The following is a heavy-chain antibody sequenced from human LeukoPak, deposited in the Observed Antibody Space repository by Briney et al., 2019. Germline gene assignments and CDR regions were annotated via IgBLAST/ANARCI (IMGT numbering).Heavy chain of an antibody. CDR2: IYHSGST. D-gene: IGHD3-16*02. CDR3: AGDRGIMLTFGGVVAKGAHY. V-gene: IGHV4-4*02. CDR1: GGSISSSNW. J-gene: IGHJ4*02. Sequence: SETLSLTCAVSGGSISSSNWWSWVRQPPGKGLEWIGEIYHSGSTNYNPSLKSRVTISVDKSKNQFSLKLSSVTAADTALYYCAGDRGIMLTFGGVVAKGAHYWGQGTLVTVSS.